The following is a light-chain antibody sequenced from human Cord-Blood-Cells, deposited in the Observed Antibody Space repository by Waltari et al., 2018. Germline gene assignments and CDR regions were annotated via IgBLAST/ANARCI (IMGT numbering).Light chain of an antibody. CDR3: SSYTSSSTYV. V-gene: IGLV2-14*01. CDR2: EVS. J-gene: IGLJ1*01. Sequence: QSALTQPASVSGSPGQSITISCTGTSSDVGGYTYVSWYQQHPGKAPKLMIYEVSNRPSGGSNRFSGSKSGNTASLTISGRQAEDEAAYYCSSYTSSSTYVFGTVTKVTVL. CDR1: SSDVGGYTY.